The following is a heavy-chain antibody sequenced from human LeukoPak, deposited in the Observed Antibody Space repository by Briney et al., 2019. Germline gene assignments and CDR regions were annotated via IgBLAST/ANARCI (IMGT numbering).Heavy chain of an antibody. CDR3: ARSGGYSSPQNY. CDR1: GGSISSYY. D-gene: IGHD6-19*01. V-gene: IGHV4-59*01. Sequence: SETLSLTCTVSGGSISSYYWSWIRQPPGKGLEWIGYIYSSGSTNYNSSLKSRITISVDTSKNQFSLKLTSVTAADTAVYYCARSGGYSSPQNYWGQGTLVTVSS. CDR2: IYSSGST. J-gene: IGHJ4*02.